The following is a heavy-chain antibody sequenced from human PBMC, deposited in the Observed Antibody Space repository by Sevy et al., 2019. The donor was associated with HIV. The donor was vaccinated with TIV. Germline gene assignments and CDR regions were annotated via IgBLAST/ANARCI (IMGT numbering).Heavy chain of an antibody. J-gene: IGHJ4*02. CDR3: VKDHVF. CDR1: GFTFSNYV. V-gene: IGHV3-23*01. CDR2: ISKTADTT. Sequence: GGSLRLSCAASGFTFSNYVMTWVRQAPGKGPGWVSRISKTADTTYYADSVKGRFTISRDNSKNTLDLQMNSLRAEDTAIYYCVKDHVFWGQGTLVTVSS. D-gene: IGHD2-8*01.